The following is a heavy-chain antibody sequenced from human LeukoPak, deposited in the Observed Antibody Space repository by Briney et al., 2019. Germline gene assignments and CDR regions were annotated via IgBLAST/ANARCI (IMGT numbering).Heavy chain of an antibody. D-gene: IGHD2-15*01. J-gene: IGHJ4*02. Sequence: SETLSLTCTVSNGSISSYFWSCIRQPAGKGLEWIGRIHTSGTTNYNPSLKSRVTMSVDTSKNQFSLELSSVTAADTAVYFCAREETTRSQRAFDYWGQGTLVTVSS. V-gene: IGHV4-4*07. CDR2: IHTSGTT. CDR3: AREETTRSQRAFDY. CDR1: NGSISSYF.